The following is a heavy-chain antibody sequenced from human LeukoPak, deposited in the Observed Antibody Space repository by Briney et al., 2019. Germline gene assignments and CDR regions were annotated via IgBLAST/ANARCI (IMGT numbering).Heavy chain of an antibody. CDR2: INPNSGGT. Sequence: ASVKVSCKASGYTFTGYYMHWVRQAPGQGLEWMGWINPNSGGTNYAQKFQGRVTMTRDTSISTAYMELSSLRSEDTAVYYCARDLGRSAYDRGYFDYWGQGTLVTVSS. CDR1: GYTFTGYY. V-gene: IGHV1-2*02. D-gene: IGHD5-12*01. J-gene: IGHJ4*02. CDR3: ARDLGRSAYDRGYFDY.